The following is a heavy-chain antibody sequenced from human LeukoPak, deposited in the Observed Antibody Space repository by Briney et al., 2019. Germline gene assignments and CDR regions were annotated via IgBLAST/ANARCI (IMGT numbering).Heavy chain of an antibody. CDR2: IYYNEST. J-gene: IGHJ4*02. V-gene: IGHV4-59*01. CDR1: GGSISTYY. Sequence: SETLSLTCTVSGGSISTYYWSWIRQPVGQGLEWIGYIYYNESTNYNPSVKSRVTISADTSKNQFSLKLRSVTAADTPVYYCARGRWLVNYWGQGTLVTVSS. CDR3: ARGRWLVNY. D-gene: IGHD6-19*01.